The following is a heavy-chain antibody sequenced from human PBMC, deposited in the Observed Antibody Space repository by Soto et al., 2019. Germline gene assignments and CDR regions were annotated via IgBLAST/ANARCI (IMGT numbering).Heavy chain of an antibody. V-gene: IGHV1-8*01. CDR3: AAGLTYYDFWSGPYGGFDY. CDR2: MNPNSGNT. Sequence: GASVKVSCKASRYTFTSYDINWVRQATGQGLEWMGWMNPNSGNTGYAQKFQGRITMTRNTSINTAYMELSSLRSEDTAVYYCAAGLTYYDFWSGPYGGFDYWGQGTLVTVSS. CDR1: RYTFTSYD. D-gene: IGHD3-3*01. J-gene: IGHJ4*02.